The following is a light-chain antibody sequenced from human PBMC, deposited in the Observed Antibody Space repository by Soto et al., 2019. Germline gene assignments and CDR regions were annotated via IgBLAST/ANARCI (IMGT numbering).Light chain of an antibody. CDR3: SSYTTAFFYV. J-gene: IGLJ1*01. CDR2: GVT. CDR1: SSDIGAFNY. Sequence: QSVLTQPASVSGSPGQSITISCTVSSSDIGAFNYVAWYQQHPGKAPKLIIHGVTNRPSGVSSRFSGSKSDYTASLTISGLQAEDEADYYCSSYTTAFFYVFGTGTKVTVL. V-gene: IGLV2-14*01.